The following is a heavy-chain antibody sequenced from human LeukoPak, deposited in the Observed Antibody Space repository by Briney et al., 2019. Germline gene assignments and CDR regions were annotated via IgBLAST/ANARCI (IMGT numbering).Heavy chain of an antibody. D-gene: IGHD6-6*01. CDR1: GGSISSHY. Sequence: SETLSLTCTVSGGSISSHYWSWIRQPPGKGLEWIGYIYYSGSTNYNPSLKSRVTISVDTSKYQFSLKLSSVTAADTAVYYCARERSSSPHFDYWGQGTLVTVSS. CDR3: ARERSSSPHFDY. J-gene: IGHJ4*02. V-gene: IGHV4-59*11. CDR2: IYYSGST.